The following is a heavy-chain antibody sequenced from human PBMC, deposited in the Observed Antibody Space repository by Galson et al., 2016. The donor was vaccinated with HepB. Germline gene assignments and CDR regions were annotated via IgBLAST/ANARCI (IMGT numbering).Heavy chain of an antibody. J-gene: IGHJ4*02. V-gene: IGHV1-69*13. Sequence: SVKVSCKASGDSFNSFAITWVRQAPGQGLEWMGEFIPMFNTTNYARKLQGRVTIIADESTSTSYMEVASLRSEDTAVYYCAIGPYNSSLDYWGQGTQVSVSS. CDR2: FIPMFNTT. CDR3: AIGPYNSSLDY. CDR1: GDSFNSFA. D-gene: IGHD6-13*01.